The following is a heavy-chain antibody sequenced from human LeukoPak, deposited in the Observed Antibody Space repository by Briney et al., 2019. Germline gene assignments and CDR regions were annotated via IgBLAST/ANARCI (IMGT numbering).Heavy chain of an antibody. CDR1: GGSISSGGYS. V-gene: IGHV4-30-2*01. D-gene: IGHD3-10*01. Sequence: SQTLSLTCAVSGGSISSGGYSWSWIRQPPGKGLEWIGYIYHSGSTYYNPSLKSRVTISVDRSKNQFSLKLSSVTAADTAVYYCARAGRGEIDYWGQGTLVTVSS. CDR2: IYHSGST. CDR3: ARAGRGEIDY. J-gene: IGHJ4*02.